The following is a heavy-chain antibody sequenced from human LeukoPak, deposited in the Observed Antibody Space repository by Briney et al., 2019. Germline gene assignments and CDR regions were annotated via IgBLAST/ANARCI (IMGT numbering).Heavy chain of an antibody. Sequence: GGSLRLSCAAPGFTVSSNYMSWVRQAPGKGLEWVSVIYSGGSTYYADSVKGRFTISRDNSKNTLYLQMNSLRAEDTAVYYCARGIAAAHDAFDIWGQGTMVTVSS. J-gene: IGHJ3*02. D-gene: IGHD6-13*01. CDR1: GFTVSSNY. CDR3: ARGIAAAHDAFDI. CDR2: IYSGGST. V-gene: IGHV3-66*01.